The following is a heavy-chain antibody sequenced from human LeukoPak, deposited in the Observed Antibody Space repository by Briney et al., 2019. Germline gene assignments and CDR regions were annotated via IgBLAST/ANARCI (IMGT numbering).Heavy chain of an antibody. CDR3: ARGRSGSYSEFDY. V-gene: IGHV4-39*07. J-gene: IGHJ4*02. Sequence: SETLSLTCTVSGGSISSGSYYWSWIRQPPGKGLEWIGTIYYSGSTYYNPSLKSRVTISVDTSKNQFSLKLSSVTAADTAVYYCARGRSGSYSEFDYWGQGTLVTVSS. CDR2: IYYSGST. CDR1: GGSISSGSYY. D-gene: IGHD1-26*01.